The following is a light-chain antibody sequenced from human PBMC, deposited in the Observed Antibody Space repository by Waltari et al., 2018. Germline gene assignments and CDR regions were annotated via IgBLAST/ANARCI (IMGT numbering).Light chain of an antibody. CDR2: DAS. V-gene: IGKV1-5*01. Sequence: DIQMTQSPSTLSASVGDRVTITCRASQSISSWLAWYQQKPGKVPKLLIDDASSLESGVPSRFSGSGSGTEFTLTISSLQPDDFATYYCQQYNSYSWTFGQGTRLEIK. CDR1: QSISSW. CDR3: QQYNSYSWT. J-gene: IGKJ5*01.